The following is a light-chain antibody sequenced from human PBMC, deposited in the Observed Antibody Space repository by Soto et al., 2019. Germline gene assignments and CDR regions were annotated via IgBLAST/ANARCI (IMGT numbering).Light chain of an antibody. CDR2: AAS. CDR3: LQHNSYPYT. J-gene: IGKJ2*01. CDR1: QDLRNA. V-gene: IGKV1-17*01. Sequence: DIQMTQSPSSLSASVGDRVTITCRARQDLRNALGWHQQKPGKAPKRLIYAASSLQSGVPSRFSGSGSGTEFTLTINSLQPEDFATYYCLQHNSYPYTLGQGTKLEIK.